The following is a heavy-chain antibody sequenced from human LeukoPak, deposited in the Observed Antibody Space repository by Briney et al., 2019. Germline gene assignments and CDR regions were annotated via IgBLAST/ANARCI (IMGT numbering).Heavy chain of an antibody. V-gene: IGHV4-31*11. CDR1: GDSVSSGGYY. CDR2: ISNSGTT. Sequence: KPSQTLSLTCAVSGDSVSSGGYYWTWIRQHPGKGLEWIGYISNSGTTSYNPSLKSRVSISLDTSNNESSLRLRSVTAADTAVYYCARDVIVTSSPDAFDIWGQGTMVTVSS. CDR3: ARDVIVTSSPDAFDI. D-gene: IGHD2-21*02. J-gene: IGHJ3*02.